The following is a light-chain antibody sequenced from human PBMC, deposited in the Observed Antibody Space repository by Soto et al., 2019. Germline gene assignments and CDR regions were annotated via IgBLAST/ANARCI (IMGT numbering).Light chain of an antibody. V-gene: IGLV3-9*01. CDR1: NIGSKS. CDR2: RDY. J-gene: IGLJ2*01. Sequence: SYELTQPLSVSVALGQTARITCGGRNIGSKSVHWYQKRPGQAPVVVMYRDYHRPSEIPERFSGSNSGNTATLTISRAQAGDEADYYCQVWDSTTAVLFGGGTKLTVL. CDR3: QVWDSTTAVL.